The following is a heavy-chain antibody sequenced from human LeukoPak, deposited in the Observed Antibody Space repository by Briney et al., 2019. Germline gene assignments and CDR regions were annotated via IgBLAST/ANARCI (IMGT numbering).Heavy chain of an antibody. CDR1: GGSISSYY. CDR3: AGYGGYDPYYYYYMDV. J-gene: IGHJ6*03. D-gene: IGHD5-12*01. Sequence: PSETLSLTCTVSGGSISSYYWSWLRQPAGKGLEWIGRIYTSGSTNYNPSLKSRVTISVDTSKNQFSLKLSSVTAADTAVYYCAGYGGYDPYYYYYMDVWGKGTTVTVSS. V-gene: IGHV4-4*07. CDR2: IYTSGST.